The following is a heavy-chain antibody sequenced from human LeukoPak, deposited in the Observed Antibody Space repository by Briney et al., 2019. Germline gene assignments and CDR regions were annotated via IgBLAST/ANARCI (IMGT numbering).Heavy chain of an antibody. CDR1: GFTVSSNY. CDR3: ARVRPHYYYYMDV. Sequence: GGSLRLSCAASGFTVSSNYMNWVRQAPGKGLEWVSVIYTGGSTYYADSVKGRFTISRDNSKNTLYLQMNSLRAEDTAVYYCARVRPHYYYYMDVWGKGTTVTISS. CDR2: IYTGGST. V-gene: IGHV3-53*01. J-gene: IGHJ6*03.